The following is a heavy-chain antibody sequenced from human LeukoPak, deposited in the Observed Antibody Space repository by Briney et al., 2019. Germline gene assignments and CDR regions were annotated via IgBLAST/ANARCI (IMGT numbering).Heavy chain of an antibody. CDR2: IKSKTNDGTT. V-gene: IGHV3-15*01. CDR1: GFTFSNAW. D-gene: IGHD5-12*01. CDR3: STVGSGPWIPGCFNN. Sequence: GGSLRLSCAASGFTFSNAWMSWVRQAPGKGLEWVGRIKSKTNDGTTDYAAPVKGRFTISRDDSKNTLYLEMNSLKSEDTAVYYCSTVGSGPWIPGCFNNWGQGTLVTVSS. J-gene: IGHJ4*02.